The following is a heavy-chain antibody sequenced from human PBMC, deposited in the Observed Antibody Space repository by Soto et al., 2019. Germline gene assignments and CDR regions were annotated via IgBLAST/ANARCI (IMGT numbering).Heavy chain of an antibody. D-gene: IGHD3-10*01. CDR2: ISAYNGNT. CDR3: APGWFGEFVYYFDY. Sequence: QVQLVQSGAEVKKPGASVKVSCKASGYTFTSYAFSWVRQAPGQGLEWMGWISAYNGNTNYAQELQGRVTMTTDTSTSTAYRELRSLRSDDTAVYYCAPGWFGEFVYYFDYWGQGTLVTVSS. J-gene: IGHJ4*02. CDR1: GYTFTSYA. V-gene: IGHV1-18*01.